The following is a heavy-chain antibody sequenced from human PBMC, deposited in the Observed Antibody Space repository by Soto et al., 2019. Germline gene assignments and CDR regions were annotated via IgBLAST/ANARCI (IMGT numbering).Heavy chain of an antibody. D-gene: IGHD3-3*01. J-gene: IGHJ6*02. CDR3: ARVGETITIFGVVRYYYYGMDV. CDR1: GGSFSGYY. CDR2: INHSGST. Sequence: TSETLSLTCDVYGGSFSGYYWSWIRQPPGKGLEWIGEINHSGSTNYNPSLKSRVTISVDTSKNQFSLKLSSVTAADTAVYYCARVGETITIFGVVRYYYYGMDVWGQGTTVTVSS. V-gene: IGHV4-34*01.